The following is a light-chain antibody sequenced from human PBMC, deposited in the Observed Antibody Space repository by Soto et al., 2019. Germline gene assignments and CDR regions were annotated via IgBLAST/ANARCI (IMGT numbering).Light chain of an antibody. CDR1: QSINSW. V-gene: IGKV1-5*03. Sequence: DIQMTQSPSTLSASVGDRVTITCRASQSINSWLAWYQQKPGKAPKLLIYKASSLESGVPSRFSGSGSGTEFTLTISSLQPDDFATYHCQQYNSYFPITFGQGTQLEIK. CDR2: KAS. J-gene: IGKJ5*01. CDR3: QQYNSYFPIT.